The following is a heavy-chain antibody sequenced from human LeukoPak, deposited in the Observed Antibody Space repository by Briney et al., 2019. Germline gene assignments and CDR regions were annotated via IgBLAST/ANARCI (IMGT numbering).Heavy chain of an antibody. J-gene: IGHJ4*02. D-gene: IGHD3-22*01. Sequence: GGSLRLSCAASGFTFSSSAMSWVRQVPGKGLEWVSGISASGGSTYYADSVRGRFTISRDNSKNTLYVQMNSLRAEDTAVYYCARDPYYYDSSGYGYWGQGTLVTVSS. CDR3: ARDPYYYDSSGYGY. CDR1: GFTFSSSA. CDR2: ISASGGST. V-gene: IGHV3-23*01.